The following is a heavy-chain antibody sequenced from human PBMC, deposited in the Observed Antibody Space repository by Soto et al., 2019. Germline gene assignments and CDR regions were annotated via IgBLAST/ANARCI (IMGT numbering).Heavy chain of an antibody. CDR1: GFTFSSFG. Sequence: QVQLVESGGCVVQPGRSLRLSCAASGFTFSSFGMHWVRQAPGKGLEWVAVILYDGSNKYYADSVKGRFTISRDNSKNTLYLQMNSLRAEDTAVFYCAKPTVPFGRTVVAGPFDNWGQGTLVTVSS. CDR2: ILYDGSNK. D-gene: IGHD6-19*01. V-gene: IGHV3-30*18. J-gene: IGHJ4*02. CDR3: AKPTVPFGRTVVAGPFDN.